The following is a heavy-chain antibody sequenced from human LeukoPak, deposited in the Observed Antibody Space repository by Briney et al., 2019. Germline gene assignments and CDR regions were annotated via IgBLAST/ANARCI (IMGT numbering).Heavy chain of an antibody. CDR1: GYTFTSYG. J-gene: IGHJ4*02. CDR3: ARAYYDILTGYYLYFDY. V-gene: IGHV1-18*04. CDR2: ISAYNGNT. D-gene: IGHD3-9*01. Sequence: ASVKVSCKASGYTFTSYGISWVRQAHGQGLEWMGWISAYNGNTNYAQKLQGRVTMTTDTSTSTAYMELRSLRSDDTAVYYCARAYYDILTGYYLYFDYWGQGTLVTVSS.